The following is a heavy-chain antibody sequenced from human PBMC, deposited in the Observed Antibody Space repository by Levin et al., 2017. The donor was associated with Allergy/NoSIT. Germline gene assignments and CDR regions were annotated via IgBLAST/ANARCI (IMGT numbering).Heavy chain of an antibody. V-gene: IGHV3-53*01. CDR2: VYSGGAT. Sequence: GGSLRLSCAASGFTVSTNYMNWVRQAPGKGLEWVSVVYSGGATYYADSVKGRFTISRDNSKYTLYLQMTSLRAEDTAVYYCASGVSDDYGDYLRYWGQGTLVTVSS. J-gene: IGHJ4*02. D-gene: IGHD4-17*01. CDR1: GFTVSTNY. CDR3: ASGVSDDYGDYLRY.